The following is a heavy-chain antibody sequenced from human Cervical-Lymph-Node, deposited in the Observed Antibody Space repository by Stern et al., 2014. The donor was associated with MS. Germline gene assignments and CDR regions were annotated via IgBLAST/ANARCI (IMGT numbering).Heavy chain of an antibody. CDR3: ARVVPAAMGVGGMDV. J-gene: IGHJ6*02. CDR2: IYYSGST. V-gene: IGHV4-31*03. D-gene: IGHD2-2*01. Sequence: QVPLQESGPGLVQPSQTLSLTCTVSGGSISSGGYYWSWIRQHPGKGLAWIGYIYYSGSTYYNPSLKSRVTISVDTSKNQFSLKLSSVTAADTAVYYCARVVPAAMGVGGMDVWGQGTTVTVSS. CDR1: GGSISSGGYY.